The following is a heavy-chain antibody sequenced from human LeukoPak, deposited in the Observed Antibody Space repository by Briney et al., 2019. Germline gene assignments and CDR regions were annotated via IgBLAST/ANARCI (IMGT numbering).Heavy chain of an antibody. CDR1: GGSISSGSYY. Sequence: SQTLSLTCTVSGGSISSGSYYWSWIRQPAGKGLEWIGRIYTSGSTNYNPSLKSRVTISVDTSKNQFSLKLSSVTAADTAVYYCARDRSDYYGSGSFQSPWGQGTLDTVSS. CDR2: IYTSGST. J-gene: IGHJ5*02. D-gene: IGHD3-10*01. V-gene: IGHV4-61*02. CDR3: ARDRSDYYGSGSFQSP.